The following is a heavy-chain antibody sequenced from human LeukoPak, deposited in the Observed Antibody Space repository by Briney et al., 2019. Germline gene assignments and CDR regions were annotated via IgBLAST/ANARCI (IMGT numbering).Heavy chain of an antibody. J-gene: IGHJ4*02. Sequence: GGSLRLSCGGTGYTFSSAWMHWVRQAPGKGLVWVSRINSDGSSTIYADSVRGRFTISRDNAKNTLYLQMNSLRADDTGVYYCARDWYYAIDYWGQGTLVTVSS. CDR3: ARDWYYAIDY. V-gene: IGHV3-74*01. D-gene: IGHD2-2*01. CDR2: INSDGSST. CDR1: GYTFSSAW.